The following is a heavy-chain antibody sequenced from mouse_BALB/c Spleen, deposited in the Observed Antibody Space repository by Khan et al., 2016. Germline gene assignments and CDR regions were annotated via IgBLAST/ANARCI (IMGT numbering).Heavy chain of an antibody. D-gene: IGHD2-14*01. V-gene: IGHV5-6-3*01. J-gene: IGHJ4*01. CDR3: ARRRYDGYYYAMDY. CDR1: GFTFSSYG. Sequence: EVELVESGGGLVQPGGSLKLSCAVSGFTFSSYGMSWVRQTPDKRLELVATINSNGGSTYYPDSVKGRFTISRDNAKNTLYLQMSSLKSEDTAMYYCARRRYDGYYYAMDYGGQGTSVTVSS. CDR2: INSNGGST.